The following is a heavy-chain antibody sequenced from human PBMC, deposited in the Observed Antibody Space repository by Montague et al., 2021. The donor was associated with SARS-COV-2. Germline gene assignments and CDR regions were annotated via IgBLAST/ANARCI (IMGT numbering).Heavy chain of an antibody. J-gene: IGHJ3*02. CDR3: ARDLNSDYEGRAFDI. Sequence: SETLSLTCAVSGGSISSSNWWTWVRQPPGKGLEWIGEIHHSGSTSYNPSLKSRVTISLDKTKNHFSLNLTSVTAADTALYYCARDLNSDYEGRAFDIWGQGTMVTVSS. CDR2: IHHSGST. D-gene: IGHD4-11*01. V-gene: IGHV4-4*02. CDR1: GGSISSSNW.